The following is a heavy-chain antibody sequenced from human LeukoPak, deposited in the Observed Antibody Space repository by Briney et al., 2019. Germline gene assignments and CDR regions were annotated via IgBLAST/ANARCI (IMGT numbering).Heavy chain of an antibody. D-gene: IGHD2/OR15-2a*01. CDR2: IGVSSNTI. V-gene: IGHV3-48*02. Sequence: GGSLRLSCAASGFTFSSYSMNWVRQAPGRGLEWVSYIGVSSNTIYYADSVKGRFTISRDNAKNSLYLQMSSLRDEDTAVYYCEIDSSYAQDYWGQGTLVTVSS. CDR3: EIDSSYAQDY. CDR1: GFTFSSYS. J-gene: IGHJ4*02.